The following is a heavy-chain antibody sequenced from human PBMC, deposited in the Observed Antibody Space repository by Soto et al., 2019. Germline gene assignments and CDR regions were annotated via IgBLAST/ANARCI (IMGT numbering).Heavy chain of an antibody. V-gene: IGHV3-30-3*01. J-gene: IGHJ6*02. CDR3: ARGDFWSGADYQYYGIDV. Sequence: PGGSLRLSCAASGFTFISYAMHWVLQAPCKGLQWVAVTSYDGSEKYYADSVKGRFTISRDNSKNTLYLQINSLRDEDTAVFYCARGDFWSGADYQYYGIDVWGQGTTVTVSS. CDR1: GFTFISYA. CDR2: TSYDGSEK. D-gene: IGHD3-3*01.